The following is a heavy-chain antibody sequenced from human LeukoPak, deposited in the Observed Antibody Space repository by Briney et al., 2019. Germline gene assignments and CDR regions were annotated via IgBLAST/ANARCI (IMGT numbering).Heavy chain of an antibody. D-gene: IGHD5-12*01. CDR2: ISSSGSTI. J-gene: IGHJ4*02. CDR1: GFTFSDYY. V-gene: IGHV3-11*01. Sequence: KPGGSLRLSCAASGFTFSDYYMSWIRQAPGKGLECVSYISSSGSTIYYADSVKGRFTISRDNAKNSLYLQMSSLRAEDTAVYYCASNHLYSYEPDYWGQGTLVTVSS. CDR3: ASNHLYSYEPDY.